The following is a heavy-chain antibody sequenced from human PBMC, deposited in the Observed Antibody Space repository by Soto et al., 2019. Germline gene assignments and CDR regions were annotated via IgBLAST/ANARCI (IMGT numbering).Heavy chain of an antibody. CDR2: ISSSSSTI. CDR1: GFTFSSYS. J-gene: IGHJ6*03. V-gene: IGHV3-48*01. CDR3: AREARYYYYMDV. Sequence: GGFLRLSCAASGFTFSSYSMNWVRQAPGKGLEWVSYISSSSSTIYYADSVKGRFTISRDNAKNSLYLQMNSLRAEDTAVYYCAREARYYYYMDVWGKGTTVTVSS.